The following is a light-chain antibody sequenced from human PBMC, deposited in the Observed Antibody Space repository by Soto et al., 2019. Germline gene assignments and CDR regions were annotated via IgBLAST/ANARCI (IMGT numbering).Light chain of an antibody. CDR1: QSIRSW. V-gene: IGKV3-11*01. CDR2: DAS. Sequence: TQSPSILSASVGDRVTITCRASQSIRSWLAWYQQKPGQAPRLLIYDASNRATGIPARFSGSGSGTDFTLTISSLEPEDFAVYYCQQRSNWPRTFGQGTKLEIK. J-gene: IGKJ2*01. CDR3: QQRSNWPRT.